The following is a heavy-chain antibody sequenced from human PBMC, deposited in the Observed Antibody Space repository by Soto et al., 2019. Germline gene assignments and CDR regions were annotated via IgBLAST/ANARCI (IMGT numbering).Heavy chain of an antibody. CDR3: AGGRYGDY. Sequence: QVHLVQSGAEVKKPGASVKVSCKASGYTFTSYGITWVRQAPGQGLEWMGWISAHNGNTDYAQKLQGRVIVTRDTSTSRAYMELRSLISDDTAVYYCAGGRYGDYWCQGALVTVSS. J-gene: IGHJ4*02. CDR1: GYTFTSYG. CDR2: ISAHNGNT. V-gene: IGHV1-18*01. D-gene: IGHD1-1*01.